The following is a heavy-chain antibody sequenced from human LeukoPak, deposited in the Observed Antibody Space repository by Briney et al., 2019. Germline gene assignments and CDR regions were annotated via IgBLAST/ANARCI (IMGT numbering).Heavy chain of an antibody. CDR2: INTNTGNP. J-gene: IGHJ4*02. D-gene: IGHD3-3*01. Sequence: ASVKVSCKASGYTFTSYAMKWVRQAPGQGLEWMGWINTNTGNPTYAQGFTGRFVFSLDTSVSTAYLQISSLKAEDTAVYYCASSPTYYDFWSGPSIRPFDYWGQGTLVTVSS. V-gene: IGHV7-4-1*02. CDR3: ASSPTYYDFWSGPSIRPFDY. CDR1: GYTFTSYA.